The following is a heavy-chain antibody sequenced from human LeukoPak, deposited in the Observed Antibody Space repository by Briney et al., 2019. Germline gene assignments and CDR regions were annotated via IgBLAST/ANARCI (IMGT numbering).Heavy chain of an antibody. V-gene: IGHV4-4*07. J-gene: IGHJ4*02. CDR2: IYTSGST. CDR3: ARDRDYGDLYYFDY. Sequence: PSETLSLTCTVSGGSISSYYWSWLRQPAGKGLEWIGRIYTSGSTNYNPSLKSRVTMSVDTSKNQFSLKLSSVTAADTAVYYCARDRDYGDLYYFDYWGQGTLVTVSS. D-gene: IGHD4-17*01. CDR1: GGSISSYY.